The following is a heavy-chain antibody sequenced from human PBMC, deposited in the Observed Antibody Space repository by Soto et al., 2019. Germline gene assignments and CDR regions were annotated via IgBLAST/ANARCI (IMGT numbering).Heavy chain of an antibody. V-gene: IGHV4-30-4*01. CDR1: GGSISSGDYY. CDR3: AREILAAAGTVDY. J-gene: IGHJ4*02. CDR2: IYYSGST. Sequence: SETLSLTCTVSGGSISSGDYYWSWIRQPPGKGLEWIGYIYYSGSTYYNPSLKSRVTISVDTSKNQFSLKLSSVTAADTAVYYCAREILAAAGTVDYWGQGTLVTVSS. D-gene: IGHD6-13*01.